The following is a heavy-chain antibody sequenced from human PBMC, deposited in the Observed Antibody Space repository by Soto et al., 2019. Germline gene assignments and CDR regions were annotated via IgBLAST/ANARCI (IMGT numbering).Heavy chain of an antibody. CDR3: ARGFPYSTSSDFDY. J-gene: IGHJ4*02. D-gene: IGHD6-6*01. V-gene: IGHV1-2*02. CDR1: GCTLTDYY. CDR2: INPNSGGT. Sequence: AAVKVSCKASGCTLTDYYMHWVRQAPGQGLEWMGWINPNSGGTNYAQKFQGRVTMTRDTSISTAYMELSRLRSDDTAVYYCARGFPYSTSSDFDYWGQGTLVTVSS.